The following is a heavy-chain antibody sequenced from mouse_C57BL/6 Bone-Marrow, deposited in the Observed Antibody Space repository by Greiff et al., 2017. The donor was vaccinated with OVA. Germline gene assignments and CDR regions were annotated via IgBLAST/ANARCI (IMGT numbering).Heavy chain of an antibody. V-gene: IGHV5-17*01. CDR1: GFTFSDYG. CDR2: ISSGSSTI. Sequence: DVMLVESGEGLVKPGGSLKLSCAASGFTFSDYGMHWVRQAPEKGLEWVAYISSGSSTIYYADTVKGRFTISRDNAKNTLFLQMTSLRSEDTAMYYCARDDGTLYYFDYWGQGTTLTVSS. CDR3: ARDDGTLYYFDY. J-gene: IGHJ2*01. D-gene: IGHD2-12*01.